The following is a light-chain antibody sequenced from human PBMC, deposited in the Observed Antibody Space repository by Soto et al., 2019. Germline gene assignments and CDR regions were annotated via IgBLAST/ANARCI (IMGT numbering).Light chain of an antibody. J-gene: IGLJ1*01. CDR1: TSNIGTNA. CDR3: AAWDDSLNAYV. V-gene: IGLV1-36*01. Sequence: QRVLTHPPSVSEAPRDRGPISRSGNTSNIGTNAVTWYQQLPGKAPKLLIHYDNLLPSGVSDRFSGSKSGTSASLAISGLQSEDEADYYCAAWDDSLNAYVFGTGTKVTVL. CDR2: YDN.